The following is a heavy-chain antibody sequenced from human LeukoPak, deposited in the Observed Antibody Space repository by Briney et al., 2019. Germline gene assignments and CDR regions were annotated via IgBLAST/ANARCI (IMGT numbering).Heavy chain of an antibody. D-gene: IGHD3-3*01. CDR3: ARGGYDFWSGYYYYYMDV. CDR1: GGSISSHY. CDR2: IYYSGST. V-gene: IGHV4-59*11. Sequence: SETLSLTCTVSGGSISSHYWSWIRQPPGKGLEWIGYIYYSGSTNYNPSLKSRVTISVDTSKNQFSLRLSSVTAANTAVCYCARGGYDFWSGYYYYYMDVWGKGTTVTVSS. J-gene: IGHJ6*03.